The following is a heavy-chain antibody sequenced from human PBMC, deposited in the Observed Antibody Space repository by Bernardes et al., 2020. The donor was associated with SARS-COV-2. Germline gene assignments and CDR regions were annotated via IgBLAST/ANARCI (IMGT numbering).Heavy chain of an antibody. CDR1: GYSFTSYW. CDR3: ARDGTGTDQYYYYYGMDV. CDR2: IYPGDSDT. D-gene: IGHD1-1*01. Sequence: GESLKISCKGSGYSFTSYWIGWVRQMPGKGLEWMGIIYPGDSDTRYSPSFQGQVTISADKSISTAYLQWSSLKASDTAMYYCARDGTGTDQYYYYYGMDVWGQGTTVTVSS. J-gene: IGHJ6*02. V-gene: IGHV5-51*01.